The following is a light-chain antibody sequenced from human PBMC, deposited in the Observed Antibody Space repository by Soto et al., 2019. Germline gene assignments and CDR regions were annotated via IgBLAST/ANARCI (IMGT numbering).Light chain of an antibody. V-gene: IGLV2-14*01. CDR2: GVS. CDR1: SSDVGGYKY. CDR3: SSYTNTKTQV. J-gene: IGLJ1*01. Sequence: QSALTLPASVSGSPGQSITISCTGTSSDVGGYKYVSWYQQHPGKAPKLMIYGVSNRPSGVSNRFSGSKSVNTASLTISGLQAEDEGDYYCSSYTNTKTQVFGTGTKVTVL.